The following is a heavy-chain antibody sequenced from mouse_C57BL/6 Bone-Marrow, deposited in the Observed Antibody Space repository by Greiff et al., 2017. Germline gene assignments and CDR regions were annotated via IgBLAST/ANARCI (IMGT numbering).Heavy chain of an antibody. CDR1: GYTFTDYS. D-gene: IGHD2-4*01. Sequence: VQLKQSGPVLVKPGASVKMSCQASGYTFTDYSMNWVKQSHGKSLEWLGVINPYHGGTSYNQKFKGKATLTVDQSSSTAYMELTSLTSEDSAVYYCARYRDYDGDYWGKGTTLTVSS. V-gene: IGHV1-19*01. CDR2: INPYHGGT. CDR3: ARYRDYDGDY. J-gene: IGHJ2*01.